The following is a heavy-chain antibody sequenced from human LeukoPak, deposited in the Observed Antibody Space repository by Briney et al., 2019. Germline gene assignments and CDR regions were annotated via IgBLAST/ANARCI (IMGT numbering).Heavy chain of an antibody. Sequence: GGSLRLSCAASGFTFNNYAMSWVRQAPGKGLEWVSAISASGGTTYYADPVKGRFTISRDNSENTLFLQMNSLRAEDTAVYYCAKEPREYCSSTSCPNWFDSWGQGTLVTVSS. J-gene: IGHJ5*01. CDR1: GFTFNNYA. CDR3: AKEPREYCSSTSCPNWFDS. CDR2: ISASGGTT. D-gene: IGHD2-2*01. V-gene: IGHV3-23*01.